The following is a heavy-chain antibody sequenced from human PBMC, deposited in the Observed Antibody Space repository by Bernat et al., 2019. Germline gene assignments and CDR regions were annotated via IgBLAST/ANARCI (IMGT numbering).Heavy chain of an antibody. CDR3: TRDIGVLRFLEWLLYGFDY. CDR1: GFTFGDYA. Sequence: EVQLVESGGGLVKPGGSLRLSCAASGFTFGDYAMSWFRQAPGKGLEWVGFIRSKAYGGTTEYAASVKGRFTISRDDSKSIAYLQMNSLKTEDTAVYYCTRDIGVLRFLEWLLYGFDYWGQGTLVTVSS. J-gene: IGHJ4*02. V-gene: IGHV3-49*05. D-gene: IGHD3-3*01. CDR2: IRSKAYGGTT.